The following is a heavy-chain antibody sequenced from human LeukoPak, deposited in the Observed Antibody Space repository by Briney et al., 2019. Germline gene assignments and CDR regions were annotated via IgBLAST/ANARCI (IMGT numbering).Heavy chain of an antibody. V-gene: IGHV3-7*01. CDR1: GFTFSSYW. J-gene: IGHJ3*02. CDR2: IKEDGSEK. Sequence: AGGSLRLSCAASGFTFSSYWMTWVRQAPGKGLEWVANIKEDGSEKNYLESMKGRFTISRDNAKNSLYLQMNSLRAEDTAIYYCARYYYNNDGYSEDAFDIWGQGTMVTVSS. CDR3: ARYYYNNDGYSEDAFDI. D-gene: IGHD3-22*01.